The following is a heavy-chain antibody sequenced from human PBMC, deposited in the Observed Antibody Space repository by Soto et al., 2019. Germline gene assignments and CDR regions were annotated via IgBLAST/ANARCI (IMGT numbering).Heavy chain of an antibody. J-gene: IGHJ6*02. D-gene: IGHD3-22*01. Sequence: SGTLSLTCTVSGGSISTYFWSWIRQPAGGGLEWIGRIYTTGSTNYNPSLKSRVTMSLDTSRNQFSLKLSSVTAADTAVYYCATEGGYLDSSGSGVYHYHGVDVWGQLTSVPV. CDR1: GGSISTYF. CDR2: IYTTGST. V-gene: IGHV4-4*07. CDR3: ATEGGYLDSSGSGVYHYHGVDV.